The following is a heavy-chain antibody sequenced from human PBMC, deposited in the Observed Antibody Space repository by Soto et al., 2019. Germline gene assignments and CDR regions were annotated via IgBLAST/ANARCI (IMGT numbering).Heavy chain of an antibody. J-gene: IGHJ4*02. Sequence: PGESLKISCKGSGYSFTSYWIGWVRQMPGKSLEWMGIIYPGDFDTRYSPSFQGHVTISADKSISTAYLQWSSLKASDTAMYYCVREPYYYDSSGVDFWGQGTLVTVSS. CDR3: VREPYYYDSSGVDF. V-gene: IGHV5-51*01. CDR1: GYSFTSYW. CDR2: IYPGDFDT. D-gene: IGHD3-22*01.